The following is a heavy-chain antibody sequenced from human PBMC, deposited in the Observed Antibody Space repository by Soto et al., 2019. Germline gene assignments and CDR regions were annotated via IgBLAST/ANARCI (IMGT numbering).Heavy chain of an antibody. V-gene: IGHV1-3*01. CDR3: ARGSGYYYWDDY. CDR2: INAGNGNT. D-gene: IGHD3-22*01. CDR1: GYTFTSYA. Sequence: ASVKVSCKASGYTFTSYAMHWVRQAPGQRLEWMGWINAGNGNTKYSQKFQGRVTITRDTSASTTYMELSSLRSEDTAVYYCARGSGYYYWDDYWGQGTLVTVSS. J-gene: IGHJ4*02.